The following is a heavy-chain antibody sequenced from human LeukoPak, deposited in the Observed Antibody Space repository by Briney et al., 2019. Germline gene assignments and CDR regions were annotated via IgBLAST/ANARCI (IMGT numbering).Heavy chain of an antibody. V-gene: IGHV3-53*01. Sequence: GGSLRLSCAASGFTVSSNYMSWVRQAPGKGLEWVSVIYSGGSTYYADSVKGRFTISRDNSKNTLYLQMNSLRAEDTAVYYCATLYGSGSRQEPFDYWGQGTLVTVSS. D-gene: IGHD3-10*01. CDR1: GFTVSSNY. CDR2: IYSGGST. J-gene: IGHJ4*02. CDR3: ATLYGSGSRQEPFDY.